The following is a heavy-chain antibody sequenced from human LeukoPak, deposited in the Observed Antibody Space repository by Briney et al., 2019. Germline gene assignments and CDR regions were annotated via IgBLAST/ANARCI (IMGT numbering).Heavy chain of an antibody. D-gene: IGHD3-10*01. J-gene: IGHJ5*02. CDR3: ARVIITMVRGGWFDP. V-gene: IGHV4-4*07. Sequence: ASETLSLTCTVSGGSISSYYWSWIRQPAGKGLEWIGRIYTSGSTNYNPSLKSRVTMSVDTSKNQFSLKLSSVTAADTAVYYCARVIITMVRGGWFDPWGQGTLVTVSS. CDR1: GGSISSYY. CDR2: IYTSGST.